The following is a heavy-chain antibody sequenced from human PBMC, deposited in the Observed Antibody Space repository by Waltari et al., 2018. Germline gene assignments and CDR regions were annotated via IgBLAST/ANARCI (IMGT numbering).Heavy chain of an antibody. J-gene: IGHJ3*02. Sequence: QVQLVQSGAEVKKPGASVKVSCKASGYTFTGYYMHWVRQAPGQGLEWMGWINPNSGGTNYAQKFQGRVTMTRDTSISTAYMELSRLRSDDTAVYYCAREGQAPNIVAFLGENDAFDIWGQGTMVTVSS. CDR2: INPNSGGT. D-gene: IGHD5-12*01. CDR1: GYTFTGYY. CDR3: AREGQAPNIVAFLGENDAFDI. V-gene: IGHV1-2*02.